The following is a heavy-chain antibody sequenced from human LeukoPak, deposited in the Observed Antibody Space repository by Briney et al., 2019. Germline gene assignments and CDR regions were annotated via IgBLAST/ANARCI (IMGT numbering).Heavy chain of an antibody. CDR1: GYTFTSYD. J-gene: IGHJ3*02. Sequence: ASVKVSCKASGYTFTSYDINWVRQATGQGLEWMGWMNPNSGNTGYAQKFQGRVTMTEDTSTDTAYMELSSLRSEDTAVYYCATITIRDGPRDAFDIWGQGTMVTVSS. CDR3: ATITIRDGPRDAFDI. CDR2: MNPNSGNT. D-gene: IGHD3-3*01. V-gene: IGHV1-8*01.